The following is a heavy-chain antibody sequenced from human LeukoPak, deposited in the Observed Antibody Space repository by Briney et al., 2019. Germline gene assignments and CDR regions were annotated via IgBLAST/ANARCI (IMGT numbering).Heavy chain of an antibody. J-gene: IGHJ5*02. CDR3: ARGFLSPRDQDLDP. CDR1: GGSISSGDYY. CDR2: IYYSGRT. Sequence: SETLSLTCTVSGGSISSGDYYWSWIRQPPGKGLEWIGYIYYSGRTYYNPSLTSRVTISVDTSKNQFSLKLSSVTAADTAVYYCARGFLSPRDQDLDPWGQGTLVTVSS. D-gene: IGHD2/OR15-2a*01. V-gene: IGHV4-30-4*01.